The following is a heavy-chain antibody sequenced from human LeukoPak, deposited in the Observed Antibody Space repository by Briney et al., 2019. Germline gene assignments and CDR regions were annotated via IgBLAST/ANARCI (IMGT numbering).Heavy chain of an antibody. D-gene: IGHD2-2*01. Sequence: SGGSLRLSCAASGFTFSSYGMHWVRQAPGKGLEWVSGISGSGGSTDYADSVKGRFTISRDNSKNTLYLRMNSLRVEDTAVYYCAKDPGYQVVYCFDYWGQGTLVTVSS. CDR3: AKDPGYQVVYCFDY. CDR1: GFTFSSYG. CDR2: ISGSGGST. J-gene: IGHJ4*02. V-gene: IGHV3-23*01.